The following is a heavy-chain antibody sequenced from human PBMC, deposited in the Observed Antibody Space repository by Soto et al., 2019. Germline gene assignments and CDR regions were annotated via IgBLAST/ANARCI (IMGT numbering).Heavy chain of an antibody. D-gene: IGHD4-17*01. CDR2: INPNSGGT. CDR1: GYTFTGYY. CDR3: ARDDYGDQIPDY. V-gene: IGHV1-2*02. Sequence: ASVKVSCKASGYTFTGYYMHWLRQAPGQGLEWMGWINPNSGGTNYAQKFQGRVTMTRDTSISTAYMELSRLRSDDTAVYYCARDDYGDQIPDYWGQGTLVTVSS. J-gene: IGHJ4*02.